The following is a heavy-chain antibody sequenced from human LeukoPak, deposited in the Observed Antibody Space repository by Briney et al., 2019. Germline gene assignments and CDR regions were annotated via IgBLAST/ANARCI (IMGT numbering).Heavy chain of an antibody. V-gene: IGHV4-34*01. Sequence: SETLSLTCAVYGGSFSGYYWSWIRQPPGKGLEWIGETNHSGSTNYNPSLKSRVTISVDTSKNQFSLKLSSVTAADTAVYYCASGIHTIDYWGQGTLVTVSS. D-gene: IGHD5-18*01. CDR1: GGSFSGYY. J-gene: IGHJ4*02. CDR2: TNHSGST. CDR3: ASGIHTIDY.